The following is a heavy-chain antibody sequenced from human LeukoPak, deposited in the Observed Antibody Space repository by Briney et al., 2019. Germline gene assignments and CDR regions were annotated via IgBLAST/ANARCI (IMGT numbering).Heavy chain of an antibody. CDR2: IYHSGST. CDR3: ARVDDSSGRAIDY. CDR1: GGSISSGGYS. J-gene: IGHJ4*02. V-gene: IGHV4-30-2*01. D-gene: IGHD3-22*01. Sequence: SQTLSLTCAVSGGSISSGGYSWSWIRQPPGRGLEWIGYIYHSGSTYYNPSLKSRVTISVDRSKNQFSLKLSSVTAADTAAYYCARVDDSSGRAIDYWGQGTLVTVSS.